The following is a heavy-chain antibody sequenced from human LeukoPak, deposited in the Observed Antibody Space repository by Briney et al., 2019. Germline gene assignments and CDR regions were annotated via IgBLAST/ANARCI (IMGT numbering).Heavy chain of an antibody. J-gene: IGHJ4*02. CDR1: GGSISSSSYY. V-gene: IGHV4-39*07. D-gene: IGHD6-19*01. CDR2: IYYSGST. CDR3: ARGQAYSSGCSRKYYFDY. Sequence: SETLSLTCTVSGGSISSSSYYWGWIRQPPGKGLEWIGSIYYSGSTYYNPSLKSRVTISVDTSKNQFSLKLSSVTAADTAVYYCARGQAYSSGCSRKYYFDYWGQGTLVTVSS.